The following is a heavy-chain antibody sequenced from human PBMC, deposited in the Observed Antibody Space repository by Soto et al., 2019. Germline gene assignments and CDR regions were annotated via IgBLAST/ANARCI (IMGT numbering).Heavy chain of an antibody. J-gene: IGHJ4*02. CDR3: AHADDYDLLTFDH. CDR1: GFSLSTYHMG. D-gene: IGHD4-17*01. Sequence: QITLKESGPTLVRPAQSLTLTCDFSGFSLSTYHMGVAWIRQPPGKALEWLALIYWDDDKRYSPSLKVKLAISKDTSSNQVVLTITNIDPADSGTYFCAHADDYDLLTFDHWGPGTLVTDSS. V-gene: IGHV2-5*02. CDR2: IYWDDDK.